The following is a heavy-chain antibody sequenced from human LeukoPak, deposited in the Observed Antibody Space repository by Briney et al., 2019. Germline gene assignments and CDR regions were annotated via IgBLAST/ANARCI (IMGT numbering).Heavy chain of an antibody. CDR2: IYYSGST. V-gene: IGHV4-30-4*01. CDR1: GGSISSGDYY. J-gene: IGHJ4*02. D-gene: IGHD3-10*01. CDR3: ASGLAVVRGVGY. Sequence: PSETLSLTCTVSGGSISSGDYYWSWIRQPPGKGLEWIGYIYYSGSTYYNPSLKSRVTISVDTSKNQFSLKLSSVTAADTAVYYCASGLAVVRGVGYWGQGTLVTVSS.